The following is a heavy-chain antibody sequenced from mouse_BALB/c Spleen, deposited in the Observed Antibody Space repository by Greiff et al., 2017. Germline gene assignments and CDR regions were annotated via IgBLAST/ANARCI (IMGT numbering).Heavy chain of an antibody. J-gene: IGHJ4*01. Sequence: VHLVESGPGLVQPSQSLSITCTVSGFSLTSYGVHWVRQSPGKGLEWLGVIWSGGSTDYNAAFISRLSISKDNSKSQVFFKMNSLQANDTAIYYCARNEPYYYAMDYWGQGTSVTVSS. CDR3: ARNEPYYYAMDY. CDR2: IWSGGST. V-gene: IGHV2-2*02. CDR1: GFSLTSYG.